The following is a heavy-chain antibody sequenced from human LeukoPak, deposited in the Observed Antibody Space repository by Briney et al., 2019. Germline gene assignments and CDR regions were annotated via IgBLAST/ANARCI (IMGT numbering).Heavy chain of an antibody. CDR1: GGSISSYY. J-gene: IGHJ6*03. Sequence: SETLSPTCNVSGGSISSYYWSWIQQPAGKGLEWIGRINTSGSTTYNPSLKSRVTMSVDTSKNQFCLKLSSVTAADTAVYYCAKTSLYKWNDVAYYYYMDVWGNGTTVTVSS. CDR2: INTSGST. V-gene: IGHV4-4*07. D-gene: IGHD1-20*01. CDR3: AKTSLYKWNDVAYYYYMDV.